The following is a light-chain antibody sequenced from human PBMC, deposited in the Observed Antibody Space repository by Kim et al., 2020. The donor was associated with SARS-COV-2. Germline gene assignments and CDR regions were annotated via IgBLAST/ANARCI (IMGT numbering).Light chain of an antibody. CDR2: QDN. Sequence: VSLSPGQTASITCSGNKLGDKFASWYQQKPGQSPILVMYQDNRRPSGIPERFDGSNSGNTATLTISETQTVDEADYYCQAWDTTVLFGGGTQLTVL. CDR1: KLGDKF. V-gene: IGLV3-1*01. CDR3: QAWDTTVL. J-gene: IGLJ2*01.